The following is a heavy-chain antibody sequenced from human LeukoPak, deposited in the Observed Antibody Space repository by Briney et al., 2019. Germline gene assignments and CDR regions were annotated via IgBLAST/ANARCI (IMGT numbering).Heavy chain of an antibody. CDR1: GGSISSYY. J-gene: IGHJ4*02. CDR2: IYYSGST. CDR3: ARGLYGFWSGYPFDY. Sequence: PSETLSLTCTVSGGSISSYYWSWIRQPPGKGLEWIGYIYYSGSTNYNPSLKSRVTISVDTSKNQFSLKLSSVTAADTAVYYCARGLYGFWSGYPFDYWGQGTLVTVSS. V-gene: IGHV4-59*01. D-gene: IGHD3-3*01.